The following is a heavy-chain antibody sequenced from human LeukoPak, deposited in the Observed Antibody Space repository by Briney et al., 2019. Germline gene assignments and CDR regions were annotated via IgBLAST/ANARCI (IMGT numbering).Heavy chain of an antibody. V-gene: IGHV3-53*01. Sequence: PGGSLRLSCAASGFTVSSNYMSWVRQAPGKGLEWVSVIYSGGSTYYADSVKGRFTISRDNSKNTLYLQMNSLRAEDTAVYYCAIGRTVRYYYIDVSGRGTTVTVSS. CDR1: GFTVSSNY. CDR2: IYSGGST. D-gene: IGHD1-1*01. CDR3: AIGRTVRYYYIDV. J-gene: IGHJ6*03.